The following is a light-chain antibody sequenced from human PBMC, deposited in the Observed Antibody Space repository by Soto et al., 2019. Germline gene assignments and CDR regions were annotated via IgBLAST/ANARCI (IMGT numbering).Light chain of an antibody. V-gene: IGKV3-11*01. CDR3: QQRSNWPPMYT. J-gene: IGKJ2*01. Sequence: EIVLTQSPATLSLSPGERATLSCRASQSVSSYLAWYQQKPGKAPRLLIYDASNRATGIPARFSGSGSGTDFNLTISILEPEDFAVYYCQQRSNWPPMYTFGQGTKLEIK. CDR1: QSVSSY. CDR2: DAS.